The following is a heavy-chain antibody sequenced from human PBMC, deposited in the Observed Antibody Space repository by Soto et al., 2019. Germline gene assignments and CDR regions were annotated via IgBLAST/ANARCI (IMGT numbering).Heavy chain of an antibody. CDR1: GGTFSSYA. V-gene: IGHV1-69*01. D-gene: IGHD4-17*01. CDR2: IIPIFGTA. J-gene: IGHJ2*01. Sequence: QVQLVQSGAEVKKPGSSVNVSCKASGGTFSSYAISWVRQAPGQGLEWMGGIIPIFGTANYAQKFQGRVTITADESTSTDYMELSSLRSEDTAVYYCARKLRYNWYFDLWGRGTLVTVSS. CDR3: ARKLRYNWYFDL.